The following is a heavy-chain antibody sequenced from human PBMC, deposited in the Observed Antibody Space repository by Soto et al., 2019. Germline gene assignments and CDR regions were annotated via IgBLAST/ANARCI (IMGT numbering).Heavy chain of an antibody. CDR3: VSDSPWTFDI. J-gene: IGHJ3*02. V-gene: IGHV4-34*02. Sequence: QVQLQQWGAGLLKPSETLSLTCAVYSGSLSSYYWSWIRQPPGKGLEWIGEINHSGFTNYNPSLQRPVRLPLSTSLTQFSLKLNSVTAADTALYYCVSDSPWTFDIWGQGTVVTVSS. CDR1: SGSLSSYY. D-gene: IGHD1-1*01. CDR2: INHSGFT.